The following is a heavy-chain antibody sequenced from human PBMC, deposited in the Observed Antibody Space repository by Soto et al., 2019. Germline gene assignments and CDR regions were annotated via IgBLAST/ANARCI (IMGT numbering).Heavy chain of an antibody. D-gene: IGHD3-10*01. J-gene: IGHJ5*02. CDR3: AHIRVVTYYGSGWFDP. CDR2: IYWDDDK. Sequence: QITLRESGPTLVKPTQTLTLTCAVSGSSLSTGGVGVGWIRQPPGKALEWLALIYWDDDKRYSPSLTNRLTITKDTSKNQVVLTMTNMDPVDTATYYCAHIRVVTYYGSGWFDPWGQGTLVTVSS. V-gene: IGHV2-5*02. CDR1: GSSLSTGGVG.